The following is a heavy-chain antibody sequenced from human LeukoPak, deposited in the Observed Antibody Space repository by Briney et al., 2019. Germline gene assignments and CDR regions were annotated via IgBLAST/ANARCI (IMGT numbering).Heavy chain of an antibody. CDR3: ARFDYVWGSHGMDAFDI. D-gene: IGHD3-16*01. J-gene: IGHJ3*02. V-gene: IGHV4-38-2*01. CDR1: GYSINTGYS. CDR2: INHGGST. Sequence: SETLSLTCGVSGYSINTGYSWDWIRQPPGKGPEWIGSINHGGSTTYNPSLKSRVTISLDTSKNLFSLKLSSVTAADTAVYYCARFDYVWGSHGMDAFDIWGQGTMVTVSS.